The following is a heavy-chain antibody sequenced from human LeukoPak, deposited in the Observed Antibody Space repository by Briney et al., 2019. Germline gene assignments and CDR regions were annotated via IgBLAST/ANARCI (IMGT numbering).Heavy chain of an antibody. V-gene: IGHV1-2*02. Sequence: ASVTVSCRASGYSFTAYYVHWVRQAPGQGLEWMGWINPNSGVTNYAQKFQGRVTMTRDTFISTAYMELSRLISDDTAVYYCAKMAIAAAVEGDSWFDPWGQGALVTVPS. CDR3: AKMAIAAAVEGDSWFDP. D-gene: IGHD6-13*01. CDR1: GYSFTAYY. CDR2: INPNSGVT. J-gene: IGHJ5*02.